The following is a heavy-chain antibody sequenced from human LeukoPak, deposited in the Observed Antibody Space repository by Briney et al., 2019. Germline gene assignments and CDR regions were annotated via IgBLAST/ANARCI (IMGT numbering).Heavy chain of an antibody. CDR2: IWHDGSNK. CDR1: GFTFSTYG. D-gene: IGHD6-13*01. Sequence: TGGSLRLSCAASGFTFSTYGMHWVRQAPGKGLEWVAIIWHDGSNKYYADSVKGRFTISRDNSKNTLYLQMNSLRAEDTAVYYCARDDSSPSGMDVWGQGTTVTVSS. CDR3: ARDDSSPSGMDV. V-gene: IGHV3-33*01. J-gene: IGHJ6*02.